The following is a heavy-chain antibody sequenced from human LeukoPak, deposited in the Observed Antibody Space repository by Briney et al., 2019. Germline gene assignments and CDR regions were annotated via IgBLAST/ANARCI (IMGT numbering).Heavy chain of an antibody. CDR1: GFTFSSYA. CDR3: ARDTYCSSTSCPFDY. CDR2: ISYDGSNK. J-gene: IGHJ4*02. V-gene: IGHV3-30-3*01. Sequence: GGSLRLSCAASGFTFSSYAMHWVRQAPGKGLEWVAVISYDGSNKYYADSVKGRFTISRDNSKNTLYLQMNSLRAEDTAVYYCARDTYCSSTSCPFDYWGQGTLVTVSS. D-gene: IGHD2-2*01.